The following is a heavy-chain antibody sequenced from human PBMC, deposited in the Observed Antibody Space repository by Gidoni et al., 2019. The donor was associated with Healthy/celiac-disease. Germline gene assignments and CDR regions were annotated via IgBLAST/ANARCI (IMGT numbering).Heavy chain of an antibody. CDR1: GFPVRSYY. CDR3: ARDTCSSTSCYSYYYYYMDV. V-gene: IGHV3-53*01. CDR2: IYSGGST. Sequence: EVQLVESGGGLIQPGGSLSLSCAASGFPVRSYYMSWVRQAPGKGLEWVSVIYSGGSTYYADSVKGRFTISRDNSKNTLYLQMNSLRAEDTAVYYCARDTCSSTSCYSYYYYYMDVWGKGTTVTVSS. J-gene: IGHJ6*03. D-gene: IGHD2-2*01.